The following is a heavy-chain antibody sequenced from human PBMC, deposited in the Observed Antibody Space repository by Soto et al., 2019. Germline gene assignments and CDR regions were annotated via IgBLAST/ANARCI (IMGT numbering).Heavy chain of an antibody. V-gene: IGHV1-18*01. CDR1: GYTFTSYG. J-gene: IGHJ6*02. CDR2: ISAYNGNT. CDR3: ASGSREYYDFWSGYYPDCYYYGMDV. Sequence: ASLKVSCKASGYTFTSYGISWVRQAPGQGLEWMGWISAYNGNTNYAQKLQGRVTMTTDTSTSTAYMELRSLRSDDTAVYYCASGSREYYDFWSGYYPDCYYYGMDVWGQGTKVTVSS. D-gene: IGHD3-3*01.